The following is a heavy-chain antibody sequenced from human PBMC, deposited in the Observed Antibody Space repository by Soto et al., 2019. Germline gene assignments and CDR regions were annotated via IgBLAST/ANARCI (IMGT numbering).Heavy chain of an antibody. V-gene: IGHV1-2*02. CDR2: INPNDGGT. CDR1: GYTFTAYY. D-gene: IGHD1-26*01. CDR3: ARDTYSGTYVH. J-gene: IGHJ4*02. Sequence: ASVKVSYKASGYTFTAYYIHWVREAPGQGLEWMGWINPNDGGTNYAQNFHDRVTMTSDTSITTAYMKLSRLTSDDTAVYFCARDTYSGTYVHWGQGTLVTVSS.